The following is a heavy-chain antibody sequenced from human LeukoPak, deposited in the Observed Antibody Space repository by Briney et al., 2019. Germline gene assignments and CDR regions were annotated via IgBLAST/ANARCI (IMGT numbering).Heavy chain of an antibody. Sequence: ASVKVSCKASGGTFSSYAISWVRQAPGQGLEWMGRIIPICGTANYAQKFQGRVTITADKSTSTAYMELSSLRSEDTAVYYCARDLGVLAAAANSWGQGTLVTVSS. CDR1: GGTFSSYA. V-gene: IGHV1-69*06. J-gene: IGHJ5*02. D-gene: IGHD6-13*01. CDR2: IIPICGTA. CDR3: ARDLGVLAAAANS.